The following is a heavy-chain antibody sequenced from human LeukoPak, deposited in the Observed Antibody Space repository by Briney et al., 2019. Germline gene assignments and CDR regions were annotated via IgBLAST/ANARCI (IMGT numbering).Heavy chain of an antibody. CDR1: GFTFSNFG. V-gene: IGHV3-7*01. CDR2: IHQDGSVT. CDR3: ARGRGWVDH. Sequence: GGSLRLSCAASGFTFSNFGMHWVRQTPGKGLEWVGNIHQDGSVTNYVDAVKGRFTISRDNARNSVFLQLNSLRAEDTALYYCARGRGWVDHWGQGTLVTVSS. J-gene: IGHJ4*02. D-gene: IGHD3-16*01.